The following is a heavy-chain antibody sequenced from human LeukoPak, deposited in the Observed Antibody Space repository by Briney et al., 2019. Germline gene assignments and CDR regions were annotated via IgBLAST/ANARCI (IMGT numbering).Heavy chain of an antibody. CDR3: ARAVSGWQAIDY. Sequence: GGSLRLSCAASGLPFSSSWMYWVRHAPGKGLVWVSDINSDGSNTRYADSVRGRFTISRDNAKEMVHLQMNSLRAEDTAVYYCARAVSGWQAIDYWGQGTLVTVSS. CDR1: GLPFSSSW. J-gene: IGHJ4*02. D-gene: IGHD6-19*01. CDR2: INSDGSNT. V-gene: IGHV3-74*01.